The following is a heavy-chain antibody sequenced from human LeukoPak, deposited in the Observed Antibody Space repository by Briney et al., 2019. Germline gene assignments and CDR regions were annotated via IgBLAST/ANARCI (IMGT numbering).Heavy chain of an antibody. CDR2: ISSSSSYI. CDR1: GFTFSSYS. J-gene: IGHJ4*02. V-gene: IGHV3-21*01. CDR3: ARVTSNEDY. Sequence: PGGSLRLSCAASGFTFSSYSMNWVRQAPGKGLEWVSSISSSSSYINYADSVKGRFTISRDNAKNSLYLQMNSLRAEDTAVYYCARVTSNEDYWGQGTLVTVSS. D-gene: IGHD2-2*01.